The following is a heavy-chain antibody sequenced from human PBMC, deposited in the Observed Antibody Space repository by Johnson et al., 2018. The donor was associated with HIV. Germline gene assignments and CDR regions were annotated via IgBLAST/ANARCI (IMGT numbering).Heavy chain of an antibody. CDR1: GFTFSSYA. J-gene: IGHJ3*02. CDR3: ARDGVVVVAGGWGAFDI. CDR2: IRSNGNTK. Sequence: QVQLVESGGGVVQPGRSLRLSCAASGFTFSSYAMHWVRQAPGKGLQWVAFIRSNGNTKFYVDSVKGRFTIPRDNAKNSLDLQMNSLRVEDTAVYYCARDGVVVVAGGWGAFDIWGLGTMVTVSS. V-gene: IGHV3-33*08. D-gene: IGHD2-15*01.